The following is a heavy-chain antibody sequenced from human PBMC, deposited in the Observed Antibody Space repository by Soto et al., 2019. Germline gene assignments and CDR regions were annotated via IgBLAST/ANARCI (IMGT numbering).Heavy chain of an antibody. V-gene: IGHV4-34*01. CDR1: GGSFSGYY. Sequence: TSETLSLTCAVYGGSFSGYYWSWIRQPPGKGLEWIGEINHSGSTNYNPSLKSRVTISVDTSKNQFSLKLSSVTAADTAVYYCARLTMVRGVIIPTGYYGMDVWGQGTTVTVSS. CDR3: ARLTMVRGVIIPTGYYGMDV. D-gene: IGHD3-10*01. J-gene: IGHJ6*02. CDR2: INHSGST.